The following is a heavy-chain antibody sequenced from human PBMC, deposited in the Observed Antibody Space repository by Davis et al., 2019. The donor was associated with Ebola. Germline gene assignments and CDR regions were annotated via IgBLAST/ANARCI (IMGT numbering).Heavy chain of an antibody. D-gene: IGHD4-17*01. J-gene: IGHJ4*02. V-gene: IGHV1-18*01. CDR2: ISAYNGNT. Sequence: ASVKVSCKASGGTFGSYAISWVRQAPGQGLEWMGWISAYNGNTNYAQKLQGRVTMTTDTSTSTAYMELSSLRSEDTAVYYCATAGEGYGDYLPLFDYWGQGTLVTVSS. CDR3: ATAGEGYGDYLPLFDY. CDR1: GGTFGSYA.